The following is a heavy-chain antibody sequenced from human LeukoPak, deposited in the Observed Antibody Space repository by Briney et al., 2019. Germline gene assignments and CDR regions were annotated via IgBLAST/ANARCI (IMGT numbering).Heavy chain of an antibody. D-gene: IGHD5-18*01. CDR1: GGSISSYY. Sequence: PSETLSLTCTVSGGSISSYYWSWIRQPPGKGLEWIGDIYYSGSTNYNPSLKSRVTISVDTSKNQCSLNLSSVTAADTAVYYCARERAGMVIDYYYYMDVWGKGTTVTVSS. CDR3: ARERAGMVIDYYYYMDV. CDR2: IYYSGST. J-gene: IGHJ6*03. V-gene: IGHV4-59*12.